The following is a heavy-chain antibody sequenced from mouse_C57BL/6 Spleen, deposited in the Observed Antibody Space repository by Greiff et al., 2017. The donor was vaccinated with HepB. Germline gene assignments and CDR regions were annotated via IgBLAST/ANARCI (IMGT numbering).Heavy chain of an antibody. V-gene: IGHV1-81*01. J-gene: IGHJ2*01. CDR3: ARWGNYADFDY. Sequence: VQLQESGAELARPGASVKLSCKASGYTFTSYGISWVKQRTGQGLEWIGEIYPRSGNTYYNEKFKGKATLTADKSSSTAYMELRSLTSEDSAVYFCARWGNYADFDYWGQGTTLTVSS. D-gene: IGHD2-1*01. CDR2: IYPRSGNT. CDR1: GYTFTSYG.